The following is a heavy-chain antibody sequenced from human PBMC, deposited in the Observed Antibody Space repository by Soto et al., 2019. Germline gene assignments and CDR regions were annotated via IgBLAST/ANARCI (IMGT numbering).Heavy chain of an antibody. V-gene: IGHV3-74*01. J-gene: IGHJ1*01. D-gene: IGHD4-17*01. CDR2: INSDGSST. CDR3: ARDLNYGGKYFQH. Sequence: GGSLRLSCAASGLTFSSYWMHWVRQAPGKGLVWVSRINSDGSSTNYADSVRGRFTISRDNAKNTLWLQMSSLRAEDTAVYYCARDLNYGGKYFQHWGQGTLVTVSS. CDR1: GLTFSSYW.